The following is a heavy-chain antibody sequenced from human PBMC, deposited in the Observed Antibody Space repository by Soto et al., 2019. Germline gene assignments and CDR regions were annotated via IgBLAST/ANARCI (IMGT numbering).Heavy chain of an antibody. V-gene: IGHV1-69*02. CDR2: IIPILGIA. Sequence: QVQLVQSGAEVKKPGSSVKVSCKASGGTFSSYTISWVRQAPGQGLEWMGRIIPILGIAKYAQKFQGTVTITADKSTSTAYMELSSLRSEDTAVYYCASLPAADVAFDIWGQGTVVTVSS. CDR1: GGTFSSYT. D-gene: IGHD2-2*01. CDR3: ASLPAADVAFDI. J-gene: IGHJ3*02.